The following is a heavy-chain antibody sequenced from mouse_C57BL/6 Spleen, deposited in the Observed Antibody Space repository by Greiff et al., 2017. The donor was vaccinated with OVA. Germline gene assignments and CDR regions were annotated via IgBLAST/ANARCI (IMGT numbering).Heavy chain of an antibody. Sequence: EVQLVESGGGLVQPGGSLSLSCAASGFTFTDYYMSWVRQPPGKALEWLGFIRNKANGYTTEYSASVKGRFTISRDNSQSILYLQMNALRAEDSATYYCARYGGKAPYYFDYWGQGTTLTVSS. CDR1: GFTFTDYY. V-gene: IGHV7-3*01. J-gene: IGHJ2*01. CDR2: IRNKANGYTT. D-gene: IGHD3-2*02. CDR3: ARYGGKAPYYFDY.